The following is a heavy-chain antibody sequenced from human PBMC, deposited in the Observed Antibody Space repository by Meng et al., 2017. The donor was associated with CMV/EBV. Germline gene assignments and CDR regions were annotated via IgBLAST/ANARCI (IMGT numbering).Heavy chain of an antibody. Sequence: SETLSLTCTVSGGSISSSSYYWGWIRQPPGKGLEWIGSIYYSGSTYYNPSLKSRVTISVDTSKNQFSLKLSSVTAADTAVYYCARDDYDFWSGYCSDSDYWGQGTLVTVSS. CDR1: GGSISSSSYY. J-gene: IGHJ4*02. CDR3: ARDDYDFWSGYCSDSDY. V-gene: IGHV4-39*07. D-gene: IGHD3-3*01. CDR2: IYYSGST.